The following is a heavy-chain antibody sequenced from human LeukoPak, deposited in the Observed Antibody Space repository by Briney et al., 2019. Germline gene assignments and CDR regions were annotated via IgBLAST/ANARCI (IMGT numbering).Heavy chain of an antibody. J-gene: IGHJ4*02. D-gene: IGHD5-12*01. Sequence: SETLSLTCAVYGGSFSGYYWSWTRQPPGKGLEWIGEINHSGSTNYNPSLKSRVTISVDTSKNQFSLKLSSVTAADTAVYYCARGGGYSGYDLAFYWGQGTLVTVSS. CDR1: GGSFSGYY. CDR3: ARGGGYSGYDLAFY. V-gene: IGHV4-34*01. CDR2: INHSGST.